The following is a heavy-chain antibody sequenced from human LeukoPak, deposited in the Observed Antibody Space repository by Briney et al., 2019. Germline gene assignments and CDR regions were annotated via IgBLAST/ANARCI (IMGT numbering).Heavy chain of an antibody. CDR1: RFTFSSYA. J-gene: IGHJ3*02. CDR2: ISGGGGST. D-gene: IGHD2-15*01. CDR3: ARGYSRAAFDI. Sequence: GGSLRLSCAASRFTFSSYAMSWVRQAPGKGLEWVSAISGGGGSTYYADSVKGRFTISRDNSKNTLYLQMNSLRAEDTAVYYCARGYSRAAFDIWGQGTMVTVSS. V-gene: IGHV3-23*01.